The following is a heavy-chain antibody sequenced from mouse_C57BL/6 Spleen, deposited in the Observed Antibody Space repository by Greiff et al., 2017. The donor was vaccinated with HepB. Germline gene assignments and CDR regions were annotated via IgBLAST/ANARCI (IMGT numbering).Heavy chain of an antibody. V-gene: IGHV1-55*01. CDR3: ASPLTTVVATDWYFDV. CDR2: IYPGSGST. J-gene: IGHJ1*03. Sequence: VKLQQPGAELVKPGASVKMSCKASGYTFTSYWITWVKQRPGQGLEWIGDIYPGSGSTNYNEKFKSKATLTVDTSSSTAYMQLSSLTSEDSAVYYCASPLTTVVATDWYFDVWGTGTTVTVSS. D-gene: IGHD1-1*01. CDR1: GYTFTSYW.